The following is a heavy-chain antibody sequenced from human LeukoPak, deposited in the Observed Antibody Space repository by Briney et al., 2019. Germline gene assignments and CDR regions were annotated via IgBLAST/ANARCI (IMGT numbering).Heavy chain of an antibody. CDR3: GRGKTMVTD. CDR1: GFTFSIYW. CDR2: MNPDGSST. Sequence: GGSLRLSCAASGFTFSIYWMYWVRQAPGKGPVWVSRMNPDGSSTTYADSVKGRFTISRDNAKKMLYLEMNSLRVEDTAVYYCGRGKTMVTDWGQGTLVTVSS. D-gene: IGHD4/OR15-4a*01. J-gene: IGHJ4*02. V-gene: IGHV3-74*01.